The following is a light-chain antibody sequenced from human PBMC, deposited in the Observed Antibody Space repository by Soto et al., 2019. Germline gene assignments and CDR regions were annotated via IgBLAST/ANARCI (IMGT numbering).Light chain of an antibody. J-gene: IGLJ2*01. CDR2: EVS. V-gene: IGLV2-8*01. CDR3: TSYAGSNNLVV. CDR1: SSDVGGYNY. Sequence: QSALTQPPSASGSPGQSVTISCTGTSSDVGGYNYVSWYQQHPGKAPKLMIYEVSKRPSGVPDRFSASKSGNTASLTVSGLQAEDEGDYSCTSYAGSNNLVVFGGGTQLTVL.